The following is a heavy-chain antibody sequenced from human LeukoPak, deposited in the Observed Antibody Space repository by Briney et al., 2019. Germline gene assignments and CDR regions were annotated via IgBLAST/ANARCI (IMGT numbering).Heavy chain of an antibody. V-gene: IGHV1-69*02. D-gene: IGHD3-3*01. CDR2: IIHILGIA. J-gene: IGHJ6*03. CDR1: GGTFSSYT. Sequence: VSSVKVSCKASGGTFSSYTISWVRQAPGQGLEWMGRIIHILGIANYAQKFQGRVTITADKSTSTAYMELSSLRSEDTAVYYCALAIYDFWSGTPHYYYMDVWGKGTTVTVSS. CDR3: ALAIYDFWSGTPHYYYMDV.